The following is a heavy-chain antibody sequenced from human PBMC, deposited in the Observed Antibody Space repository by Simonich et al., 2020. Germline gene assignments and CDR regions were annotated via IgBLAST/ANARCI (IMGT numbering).Heavy chain of an antibody. CDR2: INPNSGGK. CDR1: GYTFTGYS. J-gene: IGHJ6*03. V-gene: IGHV1-2*06. Sequence: QVQLVQSGAEVKKPGDSVKVSCKASGYTFTGYSMHWVRPAPGQGLEEMGRINPNSGGKNYAQKVQGRVTMTRDTSISTAYMELSRLRSDDTAVYYCARGRIAAAGTYYYYYMDVWGKGTTVTVSS. D-gene: IGHD6-13*01. CDR3: ARGRIAAAGTYYYYYMDV.